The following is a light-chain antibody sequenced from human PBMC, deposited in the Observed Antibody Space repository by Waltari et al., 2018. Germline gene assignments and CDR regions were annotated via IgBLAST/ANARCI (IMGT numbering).Light chain of an antibody. CDR1: QSISDY. CDR2: DAS. J-gene: IGKJ4*01. CDR3: QDRSSWPT. V-gene: IGKV3-11*01. Sequence: EIVLTQSLATLSLSPGERATLSCRASQSISDYLAWYQQKPGQPPRLIIYDASNRATGIPPRFSGTGSGTDFTLTITSLEPEDFAVYYCQDRSSWPTFGGGTKVDLK.